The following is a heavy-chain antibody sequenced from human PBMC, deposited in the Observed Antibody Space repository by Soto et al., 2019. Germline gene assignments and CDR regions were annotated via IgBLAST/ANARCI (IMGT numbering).Heavy chain of an antibody. CDR3: ARDLQSQYYFDY. J-gene: IGHJ4*02. D-gene: IGHD4-4*01. CDR1: GFTFSTYA. Sequence: GGSLRLSCAASGFTFSTYAMTWVRQAPGKGLEWVSGIGGSGVSTYYADSVKGRFTISRDNSKNTLYLQMNSLRAEDTAVYYCARDLQSQYYFDYWGQGTLVTVSS. V-gene: IGHV3-23*01. CDR2: IGGSGVST.